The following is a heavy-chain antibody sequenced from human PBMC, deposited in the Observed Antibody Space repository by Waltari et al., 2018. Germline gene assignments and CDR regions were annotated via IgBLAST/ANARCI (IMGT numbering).Heavy chain of an antibody. CDR1: GFTCSTYG. D-gene: IGHD2-15*01. Sequence: QVQLVDSGGGVVQPGGSLRLSCAASGFTCSTYGMNWLRQAPGKGLEGVAFIHNDGSNKDYADSVKGRFTISRDNSKNTLYLQMNSLRTEDTAVYYCAKDGDRYCSGGSCYSPPVQHWGQGTLVTVSS. CDR2: IHNDGSNK. V-gene: IGHV3-30*02. J-gene: IGHJ1*01. CDR3: AKDGDRYCSGGSCYSPPVQH.